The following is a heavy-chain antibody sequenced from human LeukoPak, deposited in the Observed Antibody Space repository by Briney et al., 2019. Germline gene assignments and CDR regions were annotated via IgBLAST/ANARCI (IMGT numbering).Heavy chain of an antibody. D-gene: IGHD3-10*01. J-gene: IGHJ6*03. V-gene: IGHV1-69*05. CDR3: ARRGDLKASDYYYYMDV. CDR1: GGTFSSYA. Sequence: ASVKVSCKASGGTFSSYAISWVRQAPGQGLEWMGGIIPIFGTANYAQKFQGRVTITTDESTSTAYMELSSLRSEDTAVYYCARRGDLKASDYYYYMDVWGKGTMVTVSS. CDR2: IIPIFGTA.